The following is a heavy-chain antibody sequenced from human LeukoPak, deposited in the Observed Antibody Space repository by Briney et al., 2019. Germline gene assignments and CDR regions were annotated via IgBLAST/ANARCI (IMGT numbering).Heavy chain of an antibody. CDR1: GGSISSYY. V-gene: IGHV4-59*01. D-gene: IGHD3-22*01. Sequence: SETLSLTCTVSGGSISSYYWSWIRQPPGKGLEWIGYIYYSGSTNYNPSLKGRVTISVDTSKNQFSLKLSSVTAADTAVYYCARDGFSGLDAFDIWGQGTMVTVSS. J-gene: IGHJ3*02. CDR2: IYYSGST. CDR3: ARDGFSGLDAFDI.